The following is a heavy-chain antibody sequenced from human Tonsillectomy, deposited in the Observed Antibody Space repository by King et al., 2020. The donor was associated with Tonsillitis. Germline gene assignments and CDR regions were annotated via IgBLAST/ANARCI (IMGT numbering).Heavy chain of an antibody. CDR1: GFTFSSYG. CDR2: ISYDGSNK. V-gene: IGHV3-30*18. CDR3: AKDQASWSSGYLLDY. D-gene: IGHD3-22*01. J-gene: IGHJ4*02. Sequence: QLVQSGGGVVQPGRSLRLSCAASGFTFSSYGMHWVRQAPGKGLEWVAVISYDGSNKYYADSVKGRFTISRDSSKNTLYLQMNSLRAEDTAVYYCAKDQASWSSGYLLDYWGQGTLVTVSS.